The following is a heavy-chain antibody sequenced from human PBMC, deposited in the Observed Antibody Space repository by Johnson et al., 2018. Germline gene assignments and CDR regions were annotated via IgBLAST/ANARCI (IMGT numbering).Heavy chain of an antibody. V-gene: IGHV3-30*03. Sequence: QVQLVQSGGGVVQPGRSLRLSCAASGFTFSSYGMHWVRQAPGKGLEWVAVISYDGSNKYYADSVKGRFTISRDNSKNSLYLQMNSLRAEDTAVYYCARAPPGVVTAIRDDAFDIWGQGTMVTVSS. CDR1: GFTFSSYG. CDR3: ARAPPGVVTAIRDDAFDI. CDR2: ISYDGSNK. J-gene: IGHJ3*02. D-gene: IGHD2-21*02.